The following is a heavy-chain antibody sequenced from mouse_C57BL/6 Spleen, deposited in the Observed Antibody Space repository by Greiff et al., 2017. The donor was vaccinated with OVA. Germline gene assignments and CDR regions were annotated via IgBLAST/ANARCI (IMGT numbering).Heavy chain of an antibody. V-gene: IGHV5-6*01. J-gene: IGHJ3*01. CDR3: ARQDYGSSPAWFAY. CDR2: ISSGGSYT. CDR1: GFTFSSYG. Sequence: EVQGVESGGDLVKPGGSLKLSCAASGFTFSSYGMSWVRQTPDQRLEWVATISSGGSYTYYPDSVKGRFTMSRDYAKNTRYLQMSSLKSEDTAMYYCARQDYGSSPAWFAYWGQGTLVTVSA. D-gene: IGHD1-1*01.